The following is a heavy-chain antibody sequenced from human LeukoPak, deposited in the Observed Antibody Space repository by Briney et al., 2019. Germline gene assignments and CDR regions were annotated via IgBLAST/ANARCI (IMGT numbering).Heavy chain of an antibody. CDR2: IKQDGSEK. Sequence: GGSLRLSCAASGFTFSSYWMSWVRQAPGKGLVWVANIKQDGSEKYYVDSVKGRFTISRDNAKNSLYLQMNSLRAEDTAVYYCARAWGVATKATNFDYWGQGTLVTVSS. J-gene: IGHJ4*02. CDR3: ARAWGVATKATNFDY. V-gene: IGHV3-7*01. CDR1: GFTFSSYW. D-gene: IGHD5-12*01.